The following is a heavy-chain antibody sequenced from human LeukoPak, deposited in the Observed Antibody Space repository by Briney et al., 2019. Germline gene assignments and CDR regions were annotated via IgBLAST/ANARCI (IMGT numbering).Heavy chain of an antibody. CDR2: IGSSGSTR. Sequence: GGSLRLSCAASGFTFSSYEMNWVRQAPGKGLEWVSYIGSSGSTRYYADSVKGRFTISRDNAKNSLYLQMNSLRAEDTAVYYCARVQTTVTTLDYWGQGTLVTVSS. V-gene: IGHV3-48*03. D-gene: IGHD4-17*01. J-gene: IGHJ4*02. CDR1: GFTFSSYE. CDR3: ARVQTTVTTLDY.